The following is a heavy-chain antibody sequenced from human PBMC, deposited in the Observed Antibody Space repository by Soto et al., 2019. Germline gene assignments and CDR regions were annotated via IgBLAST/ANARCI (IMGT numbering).Heavy chain of an antibody. CDR3: ASLWNFFDF. J-gene: IGHJ4*02. CDR1: GASISSYY. Sequence: PSETLSLTCTVSGASISSYYWSWIRQPPGRGLEWIGYMYFNESPKYNPSLKSRATMSVDTSKNQFSLKLRSVTAADTAVYYCASLWNFFDFWGQGALVTVSS. CDR2: MYFNESP. V-gene: IGHV4-59*01. D-gene: IGHD2-21*01.